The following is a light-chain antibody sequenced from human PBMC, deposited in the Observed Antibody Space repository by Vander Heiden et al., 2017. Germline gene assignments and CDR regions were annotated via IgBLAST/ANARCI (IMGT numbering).Light chain of an antibody. CDR1: QSISSW. CDR2: KAS. Sequence: DIQMTQSPSTLSASVGDRVTITCRASQSISSWLAWYQQKPGNAPKLLIYKASNLEPGVPSRFSGSGSGTEFTLTISSLQPDDCATYYCQQYNSYSWTFGQGTKGKSN. V-gene: IGKV1-5*03. J-gene: IGKJ1*01. CDR3: QQYNSYSWT.